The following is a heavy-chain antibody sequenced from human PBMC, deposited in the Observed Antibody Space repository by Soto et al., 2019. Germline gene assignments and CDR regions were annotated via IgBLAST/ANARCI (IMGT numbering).Heavy chain of an antibody. Sequence: SETLSLTCAIYGGSFGGYYWTWIRQPPGKGLEWIGEIHHSGSTKDNPSLKSRVTISVDTSKNQFSLKMTSVTAADTAVYFCARDPYSNNDFGAFDVWGQGTMVTVSS. CDR3: ARDPYSNNDFGAFDV. D-gene: IGHD4-17*01. V-gene: IGHV4-34*01. J-gene: IGHJ3*01. CDR1: GGSFGGYY. CDR2: IHHSGST.